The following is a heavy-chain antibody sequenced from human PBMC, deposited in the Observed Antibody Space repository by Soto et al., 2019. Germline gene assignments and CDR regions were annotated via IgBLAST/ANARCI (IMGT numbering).Heavy chain of an antibody. Sequence: GSLRLSCAASGFTFSSYGMHWVRQAPGKGLEWVAVIWYDGSNKYYADSVKSRFTISRDNSKNTLYLQMNSLRAEDTAVYYCARDLGLVGATINYYYGMDVWGQGTTVTVSS. CDR1: GFTFSSYG. CDR3: ARDLGLVGATINYYYGMDV. CDR2: IWYDGSNK. V-gene: IGHV3-33*01. D-gene: IGHD1-26*01. J-gene: IGHJ6*02.